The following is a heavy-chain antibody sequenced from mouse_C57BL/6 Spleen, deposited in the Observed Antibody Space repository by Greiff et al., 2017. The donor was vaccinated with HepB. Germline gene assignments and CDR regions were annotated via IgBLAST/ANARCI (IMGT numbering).Heavy chain of an antibody. J-gene: IGHJ1*03. V-gene: IGHV1-50*01. CDR1: GYTFTSYW. CDR2: IDPSDSYT. D-gene: IGHD1-1*01. Sequence: QVQLQQPGAELVKPGASVKLSCKASGYTFTSYWMQWVKQRPGQGLEWIGEIDPSDSYTNYNQKFKGKATLTVDTSSSTAYMQLSSLTSEDSAVYYCARRTTVSYWYFDVWGTGTTVTVSS. CDR3: ARRTTVSYWYFDV.